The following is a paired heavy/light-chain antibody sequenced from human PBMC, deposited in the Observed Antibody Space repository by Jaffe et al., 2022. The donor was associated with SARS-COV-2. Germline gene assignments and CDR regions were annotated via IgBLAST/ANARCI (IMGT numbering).Light chain of an antibody. J-gene: IGLJ2*01. V-gene: IGLV1-51*02. CDR1: SSNIGNNY. CDR2: ENN. CDR3: GTWDSSLSAGV. Sequence: QSVLTQPPSVSAAPGQKVTISCSGSSSNIGNNYVSWYQQLPGTAPKLLIYENNKRPSGIPDRFSGSKSGTSATLGITGLQTGDEADYYCGTWDSSLSAGVFGGGTNLTVL.
Heavy chain of an antibody. CDR1: GFTFSSHT. D-gene: IGHD2-15*01. CDR2: ISSSSSYI. J-gene: IGHJ6*02. V-gene: IGHV3-21*01. Sequence: EVQLVESGGGLVKPGGSLRLSCAASGFTFSSHTMNWVRQAPGKGLEWVSSISSSSSYIYYADSVKGRFTISRDNAKTSLYLQMNSLRAEDTAVYYCARDWVVAPTDYYYYYGMDVWGQGTTVTVSS. CDR3: ARDWVVAPTDYYYYYGMDV.